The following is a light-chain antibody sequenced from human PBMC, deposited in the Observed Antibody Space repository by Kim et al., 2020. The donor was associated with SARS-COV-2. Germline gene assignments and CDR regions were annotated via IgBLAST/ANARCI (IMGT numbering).Light chain of an antibody. CDR2: GAS. J-gene: IGKJ2*01. V-gene: IGKV3-15*01. CDR1: QSVSSN. CDR3: QQYNNWPPMYT. Sequence: EIVMTQSPATLSVSPGERATLSCRASQSVSSNLAWYQQKCGQAPRLLIYGASTRATGIPARFSGSGSGTEFTLTISSLQSEDFAVYYCQQYNNWPPMYTFGQGTKLEI.